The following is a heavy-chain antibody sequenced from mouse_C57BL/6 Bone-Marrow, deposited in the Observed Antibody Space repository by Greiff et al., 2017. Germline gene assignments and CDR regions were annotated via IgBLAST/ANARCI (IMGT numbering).Heavy chain of an antibody. CDR1: GYTFTSYW. Sequence: VQLQQSGTVLARPGASVKMSCKTSGYTFTSYWMHWVKQRPGQGLEWIGAIYPGNSDTSYNQKFKGKDKLTAVTSASTAYMELSSLTNEDSAVYYCTRQRSPYFDYWGQGTTLTVSS. CDR2: IYPGNSDT. D-gene: IGHD6-1*01. CDR3: TRQRSPYFDY. J-gene: IGHJ2*01. V-gene: IGHV1-5*01.